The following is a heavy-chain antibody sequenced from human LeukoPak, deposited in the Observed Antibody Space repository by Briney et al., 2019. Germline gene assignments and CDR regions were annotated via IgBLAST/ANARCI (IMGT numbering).Heavy chain of an antibody. J-gene: IGHJ4*02. CDR1: GGTFSSYA. Sequence: GASVKVSCKASGGTFSSYAISWVRQAPGQGLEWMGRIIPILGIANYAQKLQGRVTMTTDTSTSTAYMELRSLRSDDTAVYYCARHLCSSSSCYYFDYWGQGSLVTVSS. CDR2: IIPILGIA. V-gene: IGHV1-69*04. CDR3: ARHLCSSSSCYYFDY. D-gene: IGHD2-2*01.